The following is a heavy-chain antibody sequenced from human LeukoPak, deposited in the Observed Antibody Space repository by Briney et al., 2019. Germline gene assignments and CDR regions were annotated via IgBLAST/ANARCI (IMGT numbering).Heavy chain of an antibody. D-gene: IGHD2-15*01. CDR1: GYSISSGYY. J-gene: IGHJ5*02. Sequence: TSETLSLTCAVPGYSISSGYYWGWIRQPPGKGLEWIGSIYHSGSTYYNPSLKSRVTISVDTSKNQFSLKLSSVTAADTAVYYCARDIYCSGGSCHGNWFDPWGQGTLVTVSS. CDR2: IYHSGST. CDR3: ARDIYCSGGSCHGNWFDP. V-gene: IGHV4-38-2*02.